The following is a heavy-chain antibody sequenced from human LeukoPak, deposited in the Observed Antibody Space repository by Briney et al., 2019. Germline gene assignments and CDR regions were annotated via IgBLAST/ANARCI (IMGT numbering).Heavy chain of an antibody. J-gene: IGHJ4*02. CDR1: GGSISSYY. V-gene: IGHV4-59*01. CDR3: ARDAPDYGSGSYYFDY. CDR2: IYYSGST. Sequence: SETLSLTCTVSGGSISSYYWSWIRQPPGKGLEWIGYIYYSGSTNYNPSLKSRVTISVDTSKNQFSLKLSSVTAADTAVYYCARDAPDYGSGSYYFDYWGQGTLVTVSS. D-gene: IGHD3-10*01.